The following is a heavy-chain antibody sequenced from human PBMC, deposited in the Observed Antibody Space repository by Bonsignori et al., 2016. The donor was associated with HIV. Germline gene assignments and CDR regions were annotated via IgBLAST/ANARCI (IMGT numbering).Heavy chain of an antibody. D-gene: IGHD3-22*01. CDR3: ARVERNYYDSSGYYSDY. Sequence: IRQPPGKGLEWIGEINHSGSTNYNPSLKSRVTISVDTSKNQFSLKLSSVTAADTAVYYCARVERNYYDSSGYYSDYWGQGTLVTVSS. CDR2: INHSGST. V-gene: IGHV4-34*01. J-gene: IGHJ4*02.